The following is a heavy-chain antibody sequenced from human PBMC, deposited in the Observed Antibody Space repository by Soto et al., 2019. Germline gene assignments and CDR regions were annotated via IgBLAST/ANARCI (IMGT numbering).Heavy chain of an antibody. Sequence: PSETLSLTCTVSGGSISSGDYYWSWIRQPPGKGLEWIGYIYYSGSTYYNPSLKSRVTISVDTSKNQFSLKLSSVTAADTAVYYCARDLLSYDILTGYYAGPYYYGMDVWGQGNTVTVSS. CDR3: ARDLLSYDILTGYYAGPYYYGMDV. CDR2: IYYSGST. CDR1: GGSISSGDYY. J-gene: IGHJ6*02. V-gene: IGHV4-30-4*01. D-gene: IGHD3-9*01.